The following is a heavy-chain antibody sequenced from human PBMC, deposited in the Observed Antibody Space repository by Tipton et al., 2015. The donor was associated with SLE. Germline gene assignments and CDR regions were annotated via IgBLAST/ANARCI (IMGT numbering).Heavy chain of an antibody. D-gene: IGHD3-16*02. CDR2: ISPDNGNT. CDR1: GYTLSDYD. CDR3: ARYSLGELSLGY. V-gene: IGHV1-18*01. Sequence: QLVQSGAEVKKPGASVKVSCKASGYTLSDYDITWVRLAPGQGLEWMGWISPDNGNTNYARKFQGRVTMTTDTSTATAYMELRSLRSDDTAVYYCARYSLGELSLGYWGQGTLVTVSS. J-gene: IGHJ4*02.